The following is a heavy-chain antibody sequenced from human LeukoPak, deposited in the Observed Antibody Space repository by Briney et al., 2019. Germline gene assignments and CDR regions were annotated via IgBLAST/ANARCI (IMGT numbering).Heavy chain of an antibody. V-gene: IGHV1-69*13. CDR3: ARAVGGYCSGGSCSHAFDI. Sequence: SVKVSCKASGGTFSSSAISWVRQAPGQGLEWMGGIIPIFGTANYAQKFQGRVTITAVESTSTAYMELSSLRSEDTAVYYCARAVGGYCSGGSCSHAFDIWGQGTMVTVSS. J-gene: IGHJ3*02. CDR1: GGTFSSSA. CDR2: IIPIFGTA. D-gene: IGHD2-15*01.